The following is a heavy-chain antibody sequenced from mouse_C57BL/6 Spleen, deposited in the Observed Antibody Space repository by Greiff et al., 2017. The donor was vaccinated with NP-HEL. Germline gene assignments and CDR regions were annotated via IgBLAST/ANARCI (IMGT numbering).Heavy chain of an antibody. J-gene: IGHJ1*03. D-gene: IGHD1-1*01. V-gene: IGHV3-6*01. CDR2: ISYDGSN. CDR3: ANYYGSSRYFDV. Sequence: EVQLQESGPGLVKPSQSLSLTCSVTGYSITSGYYWNWIRQFPGNKLEWMGYISYDGSNNYNPSLKNRISITRDTSRNQFFLKLNSVTTEDTATYYCANYYGSSRYFDVWGTGTTVTVSS. CDR1: GYSITSGYY.